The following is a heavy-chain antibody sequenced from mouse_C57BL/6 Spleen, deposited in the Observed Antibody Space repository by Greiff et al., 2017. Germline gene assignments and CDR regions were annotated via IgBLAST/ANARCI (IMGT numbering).Heavy chain of an antibody. D-gene: IGHD2-1*01. V-gene: IGHV1-52*01. CDR1: GYTFTSYW. Sequence: QVQLQQPGAELVRPGSSVKLSCKASGYTFTSYWMHWVKQRPIQGLEWIGNIDPSDSETHYNQKFKDKATLTVDKSSSTAYMQLSSLTSEDSAVYYCARVTTRYYYAMDYWGQGTSVTVSS. CDR2: IDPSDSET. CDR3: ARVTTRYYYAMDY. J-gene: IGHJ4*01.